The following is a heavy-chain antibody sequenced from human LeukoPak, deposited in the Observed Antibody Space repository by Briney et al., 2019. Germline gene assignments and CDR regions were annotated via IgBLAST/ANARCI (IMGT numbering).Heavy chain of an antibody. J-gene: IGHJ4*02. CDR1: GFTFSSYG. CDR2: IRYDGSNK. V-gene: IGHV3-30*02. Sequence: GGSLRLSCAASGFTFSSYGMHWVRQAPGKGLEWVAFIRYDGSNKYYADSVKGRFTISRDNSKNTLYLQMNSLRAEDTAVYYCAKDLGGRSELLPFDYWGQGTLVTVSS. D-gene: IGHD1-7*01. CDR3: AKDLGGRSELLPFDY.